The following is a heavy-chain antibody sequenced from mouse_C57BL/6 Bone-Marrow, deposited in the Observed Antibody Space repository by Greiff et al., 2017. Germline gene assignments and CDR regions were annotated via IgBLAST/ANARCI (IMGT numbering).Heavy chain of an antibody. V-gene: IGHV1-72*01. CDR1: GYTFTSYW. CDR2: IDPHSGGT. J-gene: IGHJ2*01. D-gene: IGHD1-1*01. Sequence: QVQLQQPGAELVKPGASVKLSCKASGYTFTSYWMHWLKQRPGRGLAWIGRIDPHSGGTKYNEKFKSKTTLTVDKPSSTAYMQLSSLTSEDSAVYYCARRRITTVRYVDYGGQGTTLTVSS. CDR3: ARRRITTVRYVDY.